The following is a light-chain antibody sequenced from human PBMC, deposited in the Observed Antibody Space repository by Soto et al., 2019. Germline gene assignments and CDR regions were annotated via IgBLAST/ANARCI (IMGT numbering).Light chain of an antibody. V-gene: IGKV3-11*01. CDR2: DAI. J-gene: IGKJ5*01. CDR1: QNVRSY. CDR3: QQRTNWPTST. Sequence: EIVLTQSPATLSLSPGERATLSGRASQNVRSYLAWYQQKPGQAPRLLIHDAISRATGIPARFSGSGSGTDFTLTISSLEPEDFAVYYCQQRTNWPTSTFGQGTRLEIK.